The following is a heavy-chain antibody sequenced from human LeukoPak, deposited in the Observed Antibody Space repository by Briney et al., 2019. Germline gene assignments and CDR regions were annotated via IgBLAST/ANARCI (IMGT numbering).Heavy chain of an antibody. V-gene: IGHV3-21*01. J-gene: IGHJ4*02. D-gene: IGHD3-9*01. CDR2: ISSSSSYI. Sequence: GGSLRLSCAASGFSFSSYSMNWVRQAPGKGLEWVSSISSSSSYIYYADSVKGRFTISRDNAKNTLYLQMNSLRAEDTAVYYCARAPHEAGPLYDILTGYWPDYWGQGTLVTVSS. CDR1: GFSFSSYS. CDR3: ARAPHEAGPLYDILTGYWPDY.